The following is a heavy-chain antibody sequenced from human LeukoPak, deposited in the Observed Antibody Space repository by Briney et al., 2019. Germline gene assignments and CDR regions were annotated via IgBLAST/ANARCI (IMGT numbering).Heavy chain of an antibody. Sequence: SETLSLTCAVYGGSFSGYYWSWIRQPPGKGLEWIGEINHSGSTNYNPSLKSRVTISVDTSKNQFSLKLSSVTAADTAVYYCASDYYYDSSGYHIHAFDIWGQGTMVTVSS. D-gene: IGHD3-22*01. CDR1: GGSFSGYY. V-gene: IGHV4-34*01. CDR3: ASDYYYDSSGYHIHAFDI. CDR2: INHSGST. J-gene: IGHJ3*02.